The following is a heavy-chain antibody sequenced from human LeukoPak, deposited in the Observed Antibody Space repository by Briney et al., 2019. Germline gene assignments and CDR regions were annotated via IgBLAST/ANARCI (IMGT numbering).Heavy chain of an antibody. V-gene: IGHV4-59*01. Sequence: SETLSLTCTVSGGSISSYYWSWIRQPPGKGLEWIGYIYYSGSTNYNPSLKSRVTISVDTSKNQFSLKLSSVTAADTAVYYRARGRFYDTNWGQGTTVTVSS. CDR2: IYYSGST. D-gene: IGHD3-22*01. CDR1: GGSISSYY. J-gene: IGHJ6*02. CDR3: ARGRFYDTN.